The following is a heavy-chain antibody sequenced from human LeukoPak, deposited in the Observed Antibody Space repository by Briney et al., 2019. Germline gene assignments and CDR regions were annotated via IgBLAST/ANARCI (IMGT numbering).Heavy chain of an antibody. D-gene: IGHD2-8*02. CDR2: IYHSVST. Sequence: SETLSVTRVDSVGSFSGYYWCWIRQPPGEGLEWTGEIYHSVSTNYNPSLKSRVTTSVDTSKNQFSLWASAVTAADTAVYYCARAVVNGFDPWGQGTLVTVSS. V-gene: IGHV4-34*01. J-gene: IGHJ5*02. CDR1: VGSFSGYY. CDR3: ARAVVNGFDP.